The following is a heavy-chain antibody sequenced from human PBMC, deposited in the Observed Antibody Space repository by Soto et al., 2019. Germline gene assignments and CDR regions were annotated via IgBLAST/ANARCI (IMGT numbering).Heavy chain of an antibody. CDR3: ARKGYCISTSCQQIDP. D-gene: IGHD2-2*01. J-gene: IGHJ5*02. V-gene: IGHV3-66*01. CDR1: GFTVSSNY. Sequence: PGGSLRLSCAASGFTVSSNYMSWVRQAPGKGLQWVSVIYSGGSTYYADSVKGRFTISRDNSKNTLYLQMNSLRAEDTAVYYCARKGYCISTSCQQIDPWGQGTLVTVSS. CDR2: IYSGGST.